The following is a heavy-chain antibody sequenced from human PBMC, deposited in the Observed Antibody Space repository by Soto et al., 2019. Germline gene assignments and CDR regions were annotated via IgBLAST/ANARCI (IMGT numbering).Heavy chain of an antibody. Sequence: QVQLVQSGAEVKKPGSSVKVSCKASGGTFSSYAISWVRQAPGQGLEWMGGIIPIFGTANYAQKFQGRVTIPAEESPSTPFVELRSLRSGDRALYYWARDNPFSLGGGGGYWGQGTLVTVSS. D-gene: IGHD3-16*01. V-gene: IGHV1-69*01. CDR1: GGTFSSYA. CDR2: IIPIFGTA. CDR3: ARDNPFSLGGGGGY. J-gene: IGHJ4*02.